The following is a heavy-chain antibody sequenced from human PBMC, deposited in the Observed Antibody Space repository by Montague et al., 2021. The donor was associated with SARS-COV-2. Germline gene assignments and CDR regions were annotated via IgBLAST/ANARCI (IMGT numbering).Heavy chain of an antibody. CDR1: GGSFSNYY. D-gene: IGHD2-8*01. CDR3: ARPFRMGMACMHLLN. J-gene: IGHJ4*02. V-gene: IGHV4-34*01. CDR2: LYHTGST. Sequence: SETLSLTCVVYGGSFSNYYWTWIRQSPGKRLEWIGELYHTGSTTYNPSLKSRVTISVDTSKNQFSLKLTSVTVADTALYYCARPFRMGMACMHLLNWGQGTLVTVSS.